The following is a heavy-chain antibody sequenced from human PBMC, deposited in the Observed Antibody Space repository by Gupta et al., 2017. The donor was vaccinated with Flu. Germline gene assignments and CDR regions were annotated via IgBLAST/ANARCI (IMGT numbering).Heavy chain of an antibody. V-gene: IGHV3-30*18. J-gene: IGHJ4*02. CDR2: ISDNGSNK. CDR3: AKARGDYAGDFDH. D-gene: IGHD4-17*01. Sequence: QVQLVESGGGVVQPGRSQRLSCAASGFTFNDYGMHWVRQAPGKGLEWVAVISDNGSNKDYVDSVKGRFTISRDNSKNTVYLQMNSLRAEDTAVYYCAKARGDYAGDFDHWGQGALVTVSS. CDR1: GFTFNDYG.